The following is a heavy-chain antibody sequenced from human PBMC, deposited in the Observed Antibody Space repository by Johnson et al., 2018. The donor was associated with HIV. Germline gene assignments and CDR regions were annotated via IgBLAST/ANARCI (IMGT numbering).Heavy chain of an antibody. J-gene: IGHJ3*02. CDR3: AREGVGTRDFKSTVRRVKSAFDR. CDR2: IMGQGSEK. CDR1: GFSSGTYW. V-gene: IGHV3-7*01. D-gene: IGHD3-10*01. Sequence: VQLVESGGGLVQPGGSLRLSCAATGFSSGTYWMAWVRQAPGKGLEWVASIMGQGSEKYYVDSVKGRLTISRAIPRNSVYLQMNGLRVDDTAVYYCAREGVGTRDFKSTVRRVKSAFDRWGQGTMVTGSS.